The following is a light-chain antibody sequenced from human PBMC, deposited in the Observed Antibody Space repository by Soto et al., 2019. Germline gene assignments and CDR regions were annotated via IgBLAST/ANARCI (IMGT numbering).Light chain of an antibody. J-gene: IGKJ1*01. V-gene: IGKV1-27*01. CDR1: QGIRNY. Sequence: DIQMTQSPSSLSASVGDRVTITCRASQGIRNYLAWYQQKPGKVPKILIYAASTLQSGVPSRFSGSGSGTDFTLTISSLQPEDVATYYCQKYNSAPWTFGQGNQVEIK. CDR3: QKYNSAPWT. CDR2: AAS.